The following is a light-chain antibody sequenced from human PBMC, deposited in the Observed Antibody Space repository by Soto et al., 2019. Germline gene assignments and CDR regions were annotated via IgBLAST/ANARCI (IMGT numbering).Light chain of an antibody. CDR3: SSYTNTNTVV. CDR2: TNN. CDR1: SSNIGSNT. Sequence: QSVLTQPPSASGTPGQRVTISCSGSSSNIGSNTVNWYQQLPGTAPKLLICTNNQRPSGVPDRFSGSKSGTSASLAISGLQSEDEADYYCSSYTNTNTVVFGGGTKLTVL. J-gene: IGLJ2*01. V-gene: IGLV1-44*01.